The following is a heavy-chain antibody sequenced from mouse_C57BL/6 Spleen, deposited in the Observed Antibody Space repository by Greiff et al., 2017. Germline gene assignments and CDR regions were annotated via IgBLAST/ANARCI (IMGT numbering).Heavy chain of an antibody. J-gene: IGHJ2*01. D-gene: IGHD2-2*01. V-gene: IGHV1-54*01. CDR2: INPGSGGT. CDR3: GREAFGYYFDY. Sequence: QVQLQQSGAELVRPGTSVKVSCKASGYAFTNYLIEWVKQRPGQGLEWIGVINPGSGGTNYNEKFKGKATLTADKSSSTAYMQLSSLTSEDSAVYFCGREAFGYYFDYWGQGTTLTVSS. CDR1: GYAFTNYL.